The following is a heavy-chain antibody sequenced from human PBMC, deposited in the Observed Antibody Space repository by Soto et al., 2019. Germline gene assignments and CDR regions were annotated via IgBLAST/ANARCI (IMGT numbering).Heavy chain of an antibody. Sequence: QVQLVESGGGVVQPGRSLRLSCAASGFTFSSYGMHWVRQAPGKGLEWVAVISYDGSNKYYADSVKGRFTISRDNSKNTLYLQMNSLRAEDTAVYYCAKSDDSVGYWGQGTLVTVSS. CDR1: GFTFSSYG. CDR2: ISYDGSNK. V-gene: IGHV3-30*18. J-gene: IGHJ4*02. CDR3: AKSDDSVGY. D-gene: IGHD2-15*01.